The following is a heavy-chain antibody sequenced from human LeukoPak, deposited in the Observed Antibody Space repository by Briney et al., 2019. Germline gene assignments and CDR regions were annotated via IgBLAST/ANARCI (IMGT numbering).Heavy chain of an antibody. D-gene: IGHD6-19*01. CDR3: ARDEGSGWYAY. Sequence: PSETPSLTCTVSGGSISSYYWSWIRQPAGKGLEWIGRIYTSGSTNYNPSLKSRLTMSGDTSKNLFSLRLTSVTAADTAIYYCARDEGSGWYAYWGQGTLVTVSS. CDR1: GGSISSYY. CDR2: IYTSGST. J-gene: IGHJ4*02. V-gene: IGHV4-4*07.